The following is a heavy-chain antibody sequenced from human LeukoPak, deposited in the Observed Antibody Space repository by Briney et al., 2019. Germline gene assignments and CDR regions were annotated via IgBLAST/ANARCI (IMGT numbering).Heavy chain of an antibody. CDR1: GFTFSSYA. CDR2: INQDGSEK. Sequence: PGGSLRLSCAASGFTFSSYAMSWVRQAPGKGLEWAANINQDGSEKNYVDSVKGRFTISRDNAKNSVYLQMNSLRAEDTAVYYCVRGKGWLDPWGQGILVTVSS. J-gene: IGHJ5*02. CDR3: VRGKGWLDP. V-gene: IGHV3-7*03.